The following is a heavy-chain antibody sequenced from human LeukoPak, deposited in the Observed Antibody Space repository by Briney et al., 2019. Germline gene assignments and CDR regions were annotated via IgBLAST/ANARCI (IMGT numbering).Heavy chain of an antibody. D-gene: IGHD4-17*01. V-gene: IGHV3-23*01. Sequence: GGSLRLSCAASGFTFSSYAMSWVRQAPGKGLEWVSAISGSGGSTYYADSVKGRFTISRDNSKNTLYVQMNSLRAEDTAVYYCAKDGEAELIYGDDKDADYWGQGTLVTVSS. CDR3: AKDGEAELIYGDDKDADY. CDR1: GFTFSSYA. CDR2: ISGSGGST. J-gene: IGHJ4*02.